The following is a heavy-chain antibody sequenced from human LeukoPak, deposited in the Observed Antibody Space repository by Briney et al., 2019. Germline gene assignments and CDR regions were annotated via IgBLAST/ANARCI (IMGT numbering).Heavy chain of an antibody. D-gene: IGHD6-13*01. V-gene: IGHV5-51*01. J-gene: IGHJ4*02. Sequence: GESLKISCKGSGYTFTTYWISWVRQMPGKGLEWMGIIYPGDSDPRYSPSFQGQVTISADKSISTAYLQWSSLKASDSAMYYCVRHGLGSSWFGFDYWGQGTLVTVSS. CDR3: VRHGLGSSWFGFDY. CDR1: GYTFTTYW. CDR2: IYPGDSDP.